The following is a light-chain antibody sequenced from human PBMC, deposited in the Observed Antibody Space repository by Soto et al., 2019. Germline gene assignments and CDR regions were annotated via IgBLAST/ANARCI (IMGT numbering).Light chain of an antibody. CDR2: DVN. CDR1: NNDVGAYNY. Sequence: QSVLTQPASVSGSPGQAITISCTGTNNDVGAYNYVPWYQQQPGKAPKLLISDVNTRPSGVSIRFSGSKSGNTASLTISGLQAEDETDYYCSSYTTSATVVFGGGTKLTVL. J-gene: IGLJ2*01. V-gene: IGLV2-14*03. CDR3: SSYTTSATVV.